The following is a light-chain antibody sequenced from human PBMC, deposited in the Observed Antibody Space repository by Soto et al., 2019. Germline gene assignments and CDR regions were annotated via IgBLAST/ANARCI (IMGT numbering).Light chain of an antibody. J-gene: IGKJ5*01. CDR3: QQYASSLIT. Sequence: EIVLTQSPGTLSLSPGERATLSFRASQSVRYNYLAWYQQKPGQAPRLLIYAASSRAAGIPDRFGGSGSGTDFALTISRLEPEDFAVYYCQQYASSLITFGQGTRLQI. CDR1: QSVRYNY. CDR2: AAS. V-gene: IGKV3-20*01.